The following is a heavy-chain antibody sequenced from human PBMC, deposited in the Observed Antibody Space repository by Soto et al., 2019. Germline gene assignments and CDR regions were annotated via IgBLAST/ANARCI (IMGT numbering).Heavy chain of an antibody. J-gene: IGHJ4*02. V-gene: IGHV2-5*02. D-gene: IGHD5-12*01. CDR2: IFWDDDK. CDR1: GFSLTTRGVA. CDR3: AHRSRGYAYYFDQ. Sequence: QITLKESGPALVRPTQTLTLTCSFSGFSLTTRGVAVGWIRQPPGKALEWLALIFWDDDKWYSPSLRSRLTITXDXSKTQVVLTMTNMDPVDTATYYCAHRSRGYAYYFDQWGQGTLVTVSS.